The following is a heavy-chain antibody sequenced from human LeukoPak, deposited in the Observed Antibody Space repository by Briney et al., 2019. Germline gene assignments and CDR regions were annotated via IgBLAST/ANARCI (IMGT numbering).Heavy chain of an antibody. CDR3: ARDRVTFGGVMLPEC. J-gene: IGHJ4*02. CDR2: ISAYNGNT. D-gene: IGHD3-16*01. Sequence: GASVKVSCKASGYTFTNYGLSWVRQAPGQGLEWMGWISAYNGNTNYAQQFQGRVTMTTDTSTSTAYMELKSLRSDDTAVYYCARDRVTFGGVMLPECWGQGTLVTVSS. CDR1: GYTFTNYG. V-gene: IGHV1-18*01.